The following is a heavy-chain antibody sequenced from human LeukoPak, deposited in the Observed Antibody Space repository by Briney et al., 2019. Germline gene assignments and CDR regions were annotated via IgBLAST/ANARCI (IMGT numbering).Heavy chain of an antibody. V-gene: IGHV4-39*01. CDR1: GDSISSPTYY. Sequence: PSETLSLTCTVSGDSISSPTYYWGWIRQPPGKGLEWIGTIYYSGSNYNNLSPKSRVTISVDASKNQFSLRLSSVTAADTAVYYCARLKTAAGTKYFDYWGQGTLVTVSS. CDR3: ARLKTAAGTKYFDY. D-gene: IGHD6-13*01. CDR2: IYYSGSN. J-gene: IGHJ4*02.